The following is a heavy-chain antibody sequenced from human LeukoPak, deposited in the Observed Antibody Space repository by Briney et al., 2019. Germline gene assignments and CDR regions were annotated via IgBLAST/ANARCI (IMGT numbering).Heavy chain of an antibody. V-gene: IGHV1-8*02. CDR1: GYTFNSYG. Sequence: ASVKVSCKASGYTFNSYGISWVRQAPGQGLEWMGWMNPNSGNTGYAQKFQGRVTMTRNTSISTAYMELSSLRSEDTAVYYCARGFGRFLEWLLYWGQGTLVTVSS. CDR3: ARGFGRFLEWLLY. J-gene: IGHJ4*02. D-gene: IGHD3-3*01. CDR2: MNPNSGNT.